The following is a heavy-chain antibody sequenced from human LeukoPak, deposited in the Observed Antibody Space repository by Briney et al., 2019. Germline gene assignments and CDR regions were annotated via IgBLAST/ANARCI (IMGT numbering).Heavy chain of an antibody. CDR1: GGSISSYY. D-gene: IGHD5-24*01. V-gene: IGHV4-59*08. Sequence: PSETLSLTCTVSGGSISSYYWSWIRQPPGKGLEWIGYIYYSGSTNYNPSLKSRVTISVDTSKNQFSLKLSSVTAADTAVYYCARHAMATGVRAQDAFDIWGQGTMVTVSS. CDR2: IYYSGST. J-gene: IGHJ3*02. CDR3: ARHAMATGVRAQDAFDI.